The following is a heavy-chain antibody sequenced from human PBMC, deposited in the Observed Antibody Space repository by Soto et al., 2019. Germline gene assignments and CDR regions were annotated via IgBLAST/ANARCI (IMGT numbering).Heavy chain of an antibody. CDR2: ISAYNDNT. CDR1: GYTFTSYG. J-gene: IGHJ3*02. V-gene: IGHV1-18*01. D-gene: IGHD3-9*01. CDR3: ARDYFDWPSLDI. Sequence: ASVKVSCKASGYTFTSYGISWVRQAPGQGLERMGWISAYNDNTNYAQKLRGRVTMTTDTSTSTAYMELSRLRSDDTAVYYCARDYFDWPSLDIWGQGTMVTVSS.